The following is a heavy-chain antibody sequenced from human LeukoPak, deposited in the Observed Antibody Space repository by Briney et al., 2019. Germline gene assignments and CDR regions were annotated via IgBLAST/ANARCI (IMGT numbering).Heavy chain of an antibody. CDR3: ARGYYDILTGYYANWFDP. J-gene: IGHJ5*02. V-gene: IGHV4-59*01. CDR1: CGSISSYY. CDR2: IYYSGST. D-gene: IGHD3-9*01. Sequence: PSETLSLTGTVSCGSISSYYWSWIRQPPGKGLEWIGYIYYSGSTNYNPSLKSRVTISVDTSKNQFSLKLSSVTAADTAVYYCARGYYDILTGYYANWFDPWGQGTLVTVSS.